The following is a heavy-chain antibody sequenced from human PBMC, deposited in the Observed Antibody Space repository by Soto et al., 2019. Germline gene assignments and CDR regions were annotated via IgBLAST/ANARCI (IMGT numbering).Heavy chain of an antibody. Sequence: EVQLLESGGGLVQPGGSLRLSCAASGFTFSSYAMSWVRQAPGKGLEWVSAISGSGGSTYYADSVKGRFTISRDNSKNTLYLQMNSLRAEDTAVYYCAKDELVDGSSNTRDFDYWGQGTLVTVSS. V-gene: IGHV3-23*01. CDR1: GFTFSSYA. J-gene: IGHJ4*02. CDR3: AKDELVDGSSNTRDFDY. CDR2: ISGSGGST. D-gene: IGHD2-8*02.